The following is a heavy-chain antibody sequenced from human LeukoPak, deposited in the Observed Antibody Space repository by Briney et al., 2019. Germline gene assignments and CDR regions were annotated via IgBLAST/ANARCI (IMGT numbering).Heavy chain of an antibody. CDR1: GDSPSSSGLY. CDR3: ARDNSVEDTAWWFDP. CDR2: INYSGNS. V-gene: IGHV4-39*07. Sequence: SETLSLTCTVSGDSPSSSGLYWGWLRQPPGRGLEWVGSINYSGNSYYNPSLKSRVTLSVDTSKNHFSLNLNSVTAADTAVYYCARDNSVEDTAWWFDPWGQGTLVTVSS. D-gene: IGHD4-23*01. J-gene: IGHJ5*02.